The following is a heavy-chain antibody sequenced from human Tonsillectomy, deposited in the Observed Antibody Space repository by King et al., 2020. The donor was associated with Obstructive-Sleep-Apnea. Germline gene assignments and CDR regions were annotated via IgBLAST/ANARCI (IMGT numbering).Heavy chain of an antibody. J-gene: IGHJ6*02. D-gene: IGHD4-17*01. Sequence: VQLVESGGGVVQPGRSLRVSCAASGFIFSSYGMHWVRQAPGKGLEWVTFIRYDGSDKYYADSVKGRFTISRDNSKNTLYLQMNSLRAEDTAVYYCAKGDDYGDLYDYYGMDVWGQGTAVTVSS. CDR2: IRYDGSDK. CDR1: GFIFSSYG. CDR3: AKGDDYGDLYDYYGMDV. V-gene: IGHV3-30*02.